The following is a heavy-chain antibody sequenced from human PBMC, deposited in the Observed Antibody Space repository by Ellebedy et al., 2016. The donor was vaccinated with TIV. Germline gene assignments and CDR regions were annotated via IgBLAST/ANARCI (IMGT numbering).Heavy chain of an antibody. CDR1: GFTFDDYT. CDR2: ISWNSGKI. J-gene: IGHJ4*02. CDR3: TSGYSYAYPH. V-gene: IGHV3-9*01. D-gene: IGHD5-18*01. Sequence: PGGSLRLSCAASGFTFDDYTMHWVRQVPGKGLEWVSGISWNSGKIGYADSVKGRFTISRDNAKNSLYLQMNSLKTEDTAVYYCTSGYSYAYPHWGQGTLVTVSS.